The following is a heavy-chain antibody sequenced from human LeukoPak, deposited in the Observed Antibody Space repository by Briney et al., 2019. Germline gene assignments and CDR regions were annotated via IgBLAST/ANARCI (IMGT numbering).Heavy chain of an antibody. Sequence: GGSLRLSCAASGFTFSSYGMHWVRQAPGKGLEWVAVISYDGSNKYYADSVKGRFTISRDNSRNTLYLQMNSLRAEDTAVCYCAKDRYSYALGYYFDYWGQGTLVTVSS. CDR2: ISYDGSNK. CDR3: AKDRYSYALGYYFDY. D-gene: IGHD5-18*01. CDR1: GFTFSSYG. J-gene: IGHJ4*02. V-gene: IGHV3-30*18.